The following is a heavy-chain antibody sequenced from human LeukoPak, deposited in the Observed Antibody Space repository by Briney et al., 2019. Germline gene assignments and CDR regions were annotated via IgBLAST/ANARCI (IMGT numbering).Heavy chain of an antibody. CDR3: ARGASRADY. J-gene: IGHJ4*02. CDR1: GFTFRSYN. Sequence: GGSLRLSCAASGFTFRSYNMNWVRQAPGKRPEWVSSIGSSSSYIYYADSVKGRFTISRDNAKNSLYLQMNSLRAEDTALYYCARGASRADYWGQGTLVTVSS. V-gene: IGHV3-21*01. CDR2: IGSSSSYI.